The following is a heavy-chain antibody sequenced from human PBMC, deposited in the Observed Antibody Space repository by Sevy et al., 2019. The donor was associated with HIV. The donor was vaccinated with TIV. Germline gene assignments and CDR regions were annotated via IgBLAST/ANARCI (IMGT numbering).Heavy chain of an antibody. CDR3: ARVNYDSSGYYPTDYGMDV. D-gene: IGHD3-22*01. CDR1: GGSISDYY. Sequence: SETLSLTCIVSGGSISDYYWSWIRQPPGKGPEWIGCIYYSGSTKYNPSLKSRVTISVDTSKNQFSLKLSSVTAADTAVYYCARVNYDSSGYYPTDYGMDVWGQGTTVTVSS. V-gene: IGHV4-59*01. CDR2: IYYSGST. J-gene: IGHJ6*02.